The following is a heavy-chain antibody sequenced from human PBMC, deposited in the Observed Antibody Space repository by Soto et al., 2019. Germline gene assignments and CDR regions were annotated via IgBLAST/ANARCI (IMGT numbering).Heavy chain of an antibody. D-gene: IGHD3-9*01. J-gene: IGHJ4*02. V-gene: IGHV4-31*03. CDR1: GGSISSGGHY. CDR3: ARDSYDILTGRKYYFAY. Sequence: SETLSLTCSVSGGSISSGGHYWSWIRQHPGKGLEWIGYIYHTGSTYYNPSLKSRVTMSVDTSKNQFSLKLSSVTAADTAVYYCARDSYDILTGRKYYFAYWGQGTLVTVSS. CDR2: IYHTGST.